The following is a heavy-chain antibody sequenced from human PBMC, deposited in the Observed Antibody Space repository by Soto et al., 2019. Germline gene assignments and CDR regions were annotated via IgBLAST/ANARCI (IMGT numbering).Heavy chain of an antibody. Sequence: TSETLSLTYTVSGAYISDGGFSWSWIRQSPGKGLEWIGYISHLESTYFHPSFKSLLTMSIDRTRNQFSLKLSSVATAEMAVYYCARGGGYDSFDYWGQGVLVTVSS. V-gene: IGHV4-30-2*06. CDR2: ISHLEST. CDR1: GAYISDGGFS. CDR3: ARGGGYDSFDY. J-gene: IGHJ4*02. D-gene: IGHD5-12*01.